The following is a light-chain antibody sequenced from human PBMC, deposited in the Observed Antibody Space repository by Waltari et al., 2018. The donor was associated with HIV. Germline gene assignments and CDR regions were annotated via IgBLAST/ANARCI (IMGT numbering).Light chain of an antibody. CDR2: QDT. V-gene: IGLV3-1*01. Sequence: SYELTQPPAVSVSPGQTASISCSGNELRDKYVCWYQQKPGQSPVVIIYQDTRRPSGIPERFSGSTSVNTATLTISGTQIMDEADYYCQVWDSTTAIFGGGTKLTVL. J-gene: IGLJ2*01. CDR1: ELRDKY. CDR3: QVWDSTTAI.